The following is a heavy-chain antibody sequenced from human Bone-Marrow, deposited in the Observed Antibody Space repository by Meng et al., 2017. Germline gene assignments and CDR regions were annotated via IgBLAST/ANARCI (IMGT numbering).Heavy chain of an antibody. CDR3: ARVLENSSGWYTDYYYGMDV. CDR1: GGSISSYY. D-gene: IGHD6-19*01. J-gene: IGHJ6*02. CDR2: IYYSGST. V-gene: IGHV4-59*01. Sequence: SETLSLTCTVSGGSISSYYWSWIRQPPGKGLEWIGYIYYSGSTNYSPPLKSRVTISVDTSKNQFSLKLSSVTAADTAVYYCARVLENSSGWYTDYYYGMDVWGQGTTVTVSS.